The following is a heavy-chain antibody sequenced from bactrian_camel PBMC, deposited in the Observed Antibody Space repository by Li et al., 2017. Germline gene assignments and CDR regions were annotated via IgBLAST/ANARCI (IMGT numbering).Heavy chain of an antibody. Sequence: HVQLVESGGGSVQTGGSLRLSCAPSGLSVSDFSMAWFRQSPGKEREGVAAIRRDDLTAYTDSVKGRFTISKDNAGNSLFLQMDSLTPEDTAMYYCAVEVRNTHEAYCAGGLLYTHRLSNRGQGTQVTVS. D-gene: IGHD2*01. CDR1: GLSVSDFS. CDR2: IRRDDLT. V-gene: IGHV3S55*01. CDR3: AVEVRNTHEAYCAGGLLYTHRLSN. J-gene: IGHJ4*01.